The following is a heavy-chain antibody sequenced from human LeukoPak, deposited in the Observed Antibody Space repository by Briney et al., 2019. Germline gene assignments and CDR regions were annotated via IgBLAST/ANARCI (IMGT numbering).Heavy chain of an antibody. D-gene: IGHD5-18*01. J-gene: IGHJ5*02. Sequence: PSETLSLTCTVSGGSISSSLYYWGWIRQPPGKGLEWIGSIYYSGSTYYNPSLKSRVSISVDTSKNQFSLNLTSVTAADTAVYYCARDTDTTMPISWGQGTLVTGSS. CDR1: GGSISSSLYY. CDR3: ARDTDTTMPIS. V-gene: IGHV4-39*07. CDR2: IYYSGST.